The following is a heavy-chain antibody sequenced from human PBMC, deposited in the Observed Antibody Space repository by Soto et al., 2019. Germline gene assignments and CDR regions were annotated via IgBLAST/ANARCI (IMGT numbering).Heavy chain of an antibody. D-gene: IGHD3-3*01. CDR2: IYYSGST. J-gene: IGHJ6*02. Sequence: PSETLSLTCTVSGGSISSGGYYWSWIRQHPGKGLEWIGCIYYSGSTYYNPSLKSRVTISVDTSKNQFSLKLSSVTAADTAVYYCARSSGRDFWSGYFDYYYYGMDVWGQGTTVTVSS. CDR3: ARSSGRDFWSGYFDYYYYGMDV. CDR1: GGSISSGGYY. V-gene: IGHV4-31*03.